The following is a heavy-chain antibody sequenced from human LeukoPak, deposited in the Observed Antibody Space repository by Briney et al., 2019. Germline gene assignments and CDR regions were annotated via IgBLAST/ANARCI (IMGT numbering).Heavy chain of an antibody. CDR2: ISSSSSYI. CDR1: GFTFSSYR. J-gene: IGHJ4*02. Sequence: GGSLRLSCAASGFTFSSYRMNWVRQAPGKGLEWVSSISSSSSYIYYADSVKGRFTISRDNAKNSLYLQMNSLRAEDTAVYYCARVESYCSSTSCYETFDYWGQGTLVTVSS. V-gene: IGHV3-21*01. D-gene: IGHD2-2*01. CDR3: ARVESYCSSTSCYETFDY.